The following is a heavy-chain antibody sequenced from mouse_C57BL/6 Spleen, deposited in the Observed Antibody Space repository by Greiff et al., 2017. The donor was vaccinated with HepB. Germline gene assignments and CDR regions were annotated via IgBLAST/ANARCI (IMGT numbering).Heavy chain of an antibody. CDR3: ARRGTAQAYYFDD. D-gene: IGHD3-2*02. V-gene: IGHV1-59*01. CDR2: FDPSDSYT. CDR1: GYTFTSYW. Sequence: QVQLQQPGAELVRPGTSVKLSSKAPGYTFTSYWTHWVNQRPGQGLEWIGVFDPSDSYTNYNQKFKGKATLTVDPSSSTAYMQLSSLTSEDSAVYYCARRGTAQAYYFDDWGQGTTLTVSS. J-gene: IGHJ2*01.